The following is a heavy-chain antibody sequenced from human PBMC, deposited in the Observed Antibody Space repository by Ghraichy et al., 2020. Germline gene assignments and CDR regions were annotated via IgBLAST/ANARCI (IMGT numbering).Heavy chain of an antibody. Sequence: GGSLRLSCAASGFTFSSYAMSWVRQAPGKGLEWVSTLSGSGGSTYYADSVKGRFTISRDNSKNTLYLQMNSLRAEDTAVYYCAKRSGSYEGTFDYWGQGTLVTVSS. J-gene: IGHJ4*02. CDR3: AKRSGSYEGTFDY. CDR1: GFTFSSYA. D-gene: IGHD1-26*01. CDR2: LSGSGGST. V-gene: IGHV3-23*01.